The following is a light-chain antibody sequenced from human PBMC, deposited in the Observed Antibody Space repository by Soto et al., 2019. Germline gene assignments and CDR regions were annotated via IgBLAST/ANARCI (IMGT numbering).Light chain of an antibody. CDR2: EVS. J-gene: IGLJ3*02. Sequence: QSALTQPASVSGSPGQSITISCTGTSSDVGGYNYVSWYQQHPGRAPKPMIYEVSNRPSGVSNRFSGSKSGNTASLTTSGLQAEDEADYYCSSYATSNTLVFGGGTKLTVL. CDR1: SSDVGGYNY. CDR3: SSYATSNTLV. V-gene: IGLV2-14*01.